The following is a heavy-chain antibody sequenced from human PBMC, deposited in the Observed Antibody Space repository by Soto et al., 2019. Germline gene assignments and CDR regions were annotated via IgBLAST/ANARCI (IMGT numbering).Heavy chain of an antibody. J-gene: IGHJ4*02. CDR1: GFTFDDYG. V-gene: IGHV3-20*04. Sequence: EVQLVESGGGVVRPGGSLRLSCAASGFTFDDYGMSWVRQAPGKGLEWVSGINWNGGSTGYADSVKGRFTISRDNAKNSLYLQMNSLRAEDTALYYCARGPYYDYVWGSYPSANYFDYWGQGTLVTVSS. CDR3: ARGPYYDYVWGSYPSANYFDY. CDR2: INWNGGST. D-gene: IGHD3-16*02.